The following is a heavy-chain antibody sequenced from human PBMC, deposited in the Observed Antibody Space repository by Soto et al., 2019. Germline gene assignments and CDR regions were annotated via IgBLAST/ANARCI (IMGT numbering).Heavy chain of an antibody. Sequence: QITLNESGPTQVKPRQTLTLTCTFSGFSLTTSGLGVSWIRQSPGKAPEWLALIYCDDDKRYSPSQRSSLTINKDASKNQLVMTMADVDPADTDTYFCAHRVLRTVFGLCTTHAIYFDFWGQGTPVAVSS. CDR3: AHRVLRTVFGLCTTHAIYFDF. CDR2: IYCDDDK. V-gene: IGHV2-5*02. D-gene: IGHD3-3*01. CDR1: GFSLTTSGLG. J-gene: IGHJ4*02.